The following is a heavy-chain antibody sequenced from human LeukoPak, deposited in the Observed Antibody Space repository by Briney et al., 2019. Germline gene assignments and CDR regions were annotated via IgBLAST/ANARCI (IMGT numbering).Heavy chain of an antibody. D-gene: IGHD3-22*01. V-gene: IGHV3-23*01. CDR3: AKARLLTYYYDSSGYLFDY. CDR1: GFTFSSYA. J-gene: IGHJ4*01. CDR2: ISGSGGSS. Sequence: GGSLRLSCAASGFTFSSYAMSWVRQAPGKGLEWVSAISGSGGSSYYADSVKGRFTISRDNSKNTLYLQMNSLRAEDTAVYYCAKARLLTYYYDSSGYLFDYWGQEPWSPSPQ.